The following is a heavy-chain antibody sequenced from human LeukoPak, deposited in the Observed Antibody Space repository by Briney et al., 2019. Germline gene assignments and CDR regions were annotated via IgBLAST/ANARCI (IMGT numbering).Heavy chain of an antibody. CDR3: ALGYCSSTSCYDNYYYYYGMDV. CDR2: IYYSGST. V-gene: IGHV4-59*08. J-gene: IGHJ6*02. D-gene: IGHD2-2*01. CDR1: GGSISSYY. Sequence: SETLSLTCTVSGGSISSYYWSWIRQPPGKGLEWIGYIYYSGSTNYNPSHKSRVTISVDTSKNQFSLKLSSVTAADTAVYYCALGYCSSTSCYDNYYYYYGMDVWGQGTTVTVSS.